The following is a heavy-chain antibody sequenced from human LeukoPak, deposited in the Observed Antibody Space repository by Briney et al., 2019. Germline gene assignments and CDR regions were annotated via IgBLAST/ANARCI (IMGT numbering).Heavy chain of an antibody. D-gene: IGHD3-16*01. J-gene: IGHJ3*02. V-gene: IGHV3-11*04. Sequence: PSETLSLTCAVYGGSFSGYYWSWIRQPPGKGLEWVSYISSSSSTIYYADSVKGRFTISRDNAKNSLYLQMNSLRDEDTAVYYCARGGGEVLAFDIWGQGTMVTVSS. CDR1: GGSFSGYY. CDR3: ARGGGEVLAFDI. CDR2: ISSSSSTI.